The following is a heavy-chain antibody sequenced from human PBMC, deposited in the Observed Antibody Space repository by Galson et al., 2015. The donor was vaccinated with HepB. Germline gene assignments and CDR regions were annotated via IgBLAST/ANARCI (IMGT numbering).Heavy chain of an antibody. CDR2: INSYGDTT. CDR3: ARILTTGAEGDY. CDR1: GFTFSIYT. V-gene: IGHV3-64*01. D-gene: IGHD4-11*01. Sequence: SLRLSCAASGFTFSIYTMHWVRQAPGKGLEYVSAINSYGDTTYYANSVEGRFTISRDKSKKTLYLQMGSLRAEDMGIYYCARILTTGAEGDYWGQGTLVSVSS. J-gene: IGHJ4*02.